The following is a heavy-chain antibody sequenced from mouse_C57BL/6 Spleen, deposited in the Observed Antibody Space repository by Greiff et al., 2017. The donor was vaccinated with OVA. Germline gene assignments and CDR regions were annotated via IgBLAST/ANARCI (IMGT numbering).Heavy chain of an antibody. CDR3: TRDYYGSFDY. Sequence: EVKLVESGEGLVKPGGSLKLSCAASGFTFSSYAMSWVRQTPEKRLEWVAYISSGGDYIYYADTVKGRFTISRDNARNTLYLQMSSLKSEDTSMYYCTRDYYGSFDYWGQGTTLTVSS. V-gene: IGHV5-9-1*02. D-gene: IGHD1-1*01. CDR2: ISSGGDYI. CDR1: GFTFSSYA. J-gene: IGHJ2*01.